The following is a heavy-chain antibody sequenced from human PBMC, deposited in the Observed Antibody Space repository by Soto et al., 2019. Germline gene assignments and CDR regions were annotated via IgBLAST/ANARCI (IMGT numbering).Heavy chain of an antibody. D-gene: IGHD3-3*01. CDR3: ASRSLVFWSGLPTYPFDY. J-gene: IGHJ4*02. V-gene: IGHV4-31*03. Sequence: SETLSLTCTVSGGSISSGGYYWSWIRQHPGKGLEWIGYIYYSGSTYYNPSLKSRVTISVDTSKNQFSLKLSPVTAADTAVYYCASRSLVFWSGLPTYPFDYWGQGTLVTVSS. CDR1: GGSISSGGYY. CDR2: IYYSGST.